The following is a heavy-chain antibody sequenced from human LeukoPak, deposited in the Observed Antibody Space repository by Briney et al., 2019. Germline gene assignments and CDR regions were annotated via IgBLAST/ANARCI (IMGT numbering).Heavy chain of an antibody. CDR2: IWYDGSNK. CDR1: GFTFSSYG. V-gene: IGHV3-33*01. CDR3: ARPLTIFGVVTPFDY. D-gene: IGHD3-3*01. J-gene: IGHJ4*02. Sequence: PGGSLRLSCAASGFTFSSYGMHWVRQAPGKGLEWVAVIWYDGSNKYYADSVKGRFTISRGNSKNTLYLQMNSLRAEDTAVYYCARPLTIFGVVTPFDYWGQGTLVTVSS.